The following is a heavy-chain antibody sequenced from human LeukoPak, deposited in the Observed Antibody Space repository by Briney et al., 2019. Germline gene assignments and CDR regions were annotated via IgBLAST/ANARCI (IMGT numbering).Heavy chain of an antibody. V-gene: IGHV1-18*01. D-gene: IGHD1-1*01. J-gene: IGHJ4*02. Sequence: GASVKVSCKASGYTFTSYGISWVRQAPGQGLEWMGWISAYNGNTNYAQKLQGRVTMTTDTSTSTAYMELRSLRSDDTAVYYCARAFRLVQLERLVLGYWGQGTLVTVSS. CDR3: ARAFRLVQLERLVLGY. CDR2: ISAYNGNT. CDR1: GYTFTSYG.